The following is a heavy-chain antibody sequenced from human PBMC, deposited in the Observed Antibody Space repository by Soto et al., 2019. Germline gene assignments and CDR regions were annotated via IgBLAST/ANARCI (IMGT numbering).Heavy chain of an antibody. CDR3: ARTFKALFPYYYYGMDV. CDR1: GGSISSSNW. V-gene: IGHV4-4*02. D-gene: IGHD3-16*01. CDR2: IYHSGST. Sequence: SETLSLTCAVSGGSISSSNWWCWVRQPPGKGLEWIGEIYHSGSTNYNPSLKSRVTISVDKSKNQFYLKLSCVTAADTAVYYCARTFKALFPYYYYGMDVWGQGTTVTVYS. J-gene: IGHJ6*02.